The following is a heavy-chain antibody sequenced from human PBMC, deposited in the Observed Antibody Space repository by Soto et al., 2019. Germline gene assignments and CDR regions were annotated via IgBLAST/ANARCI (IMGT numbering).Heavy chain of an antibody. Sequence: VKVCSEAPGYSFTDYPLHWVRQEPGQGLEWLGRINPKSGGTSTAQKFQGWVTMTTDTSISTASMELTRLTSDDTAIYYCARGDSTDCSNGVCSFFYNHDMDVWGQGTTVTVSS. V-gene: IGHV1-2*04. D-gene: IGHD2-8*01. J-gene: IGHJ6*02. CDR3: ARGDSTDCSNGVCSFFYNHDMDV. CDR1: GYSFTDYP. CDR2: INPKSGGT.